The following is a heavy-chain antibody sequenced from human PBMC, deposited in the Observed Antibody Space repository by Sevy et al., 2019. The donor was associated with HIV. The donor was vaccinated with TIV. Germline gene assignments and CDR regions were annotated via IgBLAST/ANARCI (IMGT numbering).Heavy chain of an antibody. V-gene: IGHV3-21*01. Sequence: GGSLRLSCAASGFTFNSYTMNWVRQAPGKGLEWVSSVSFASNYIYYADSLRGRFTISRYNAKNSLYLQMNSLRAEDTAVYYWARPYGSGSWEAFDLWGQGTMVTVSS. CDR1: GFTFNSYT. CDR2: VSFASNYI. D-gene: IGHD3-10*01. CDR3: ARPYGSGSWEAFDL. J-gene: IGHJ3*01.